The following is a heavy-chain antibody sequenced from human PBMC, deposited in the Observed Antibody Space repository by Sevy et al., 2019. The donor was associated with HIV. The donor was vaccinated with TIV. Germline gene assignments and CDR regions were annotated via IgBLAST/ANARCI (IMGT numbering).Heavy chain of an antibody. V-gene: IGHV4-30-4*01. CDR2: IYYSGST. CDR3: ARGESIVVVSKGDAFDI. J-gene: IGHJ3*02. D-gene: IGHD3-22*01. CDR1: GGSISSGDYY. Sequence: SETLSLTCAVSGGSISSGDYYWSWIRQPPGKGLEWIGYIYYSGSTYYNPSLKSRVTISVDTSKNQFSLKLSSVTAADTAVYYCARGESIVVVSKGDAFDIWGQGTMVTVSS.